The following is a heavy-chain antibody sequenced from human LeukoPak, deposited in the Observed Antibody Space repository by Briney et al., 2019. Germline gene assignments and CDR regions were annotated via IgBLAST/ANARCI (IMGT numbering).Heavy chain of an antibody. J-gene: IGHJ4*02. CDR1: GGSISSYY. D-gene: IGHD3-22*01. CDR3: ARARVITFGYFDY. CDR2: IYYSGST. Sequence: PSETLSLTCTVSGGSISSYYWSWIRQPPGKGLEWIGYIYYSGSTNYNPSLKSRVTISVDTSKNQFSLKLSSVTAADTAVYYCARARVITFGYFDYWGQGTLVTVSS. V-gene: IGHV4-59*01.